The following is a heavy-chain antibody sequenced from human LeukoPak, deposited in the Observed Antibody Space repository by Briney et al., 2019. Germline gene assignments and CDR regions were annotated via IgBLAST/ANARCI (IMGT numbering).Heavy chain of an antibody. V-gene: IGHV4-4*07. CDR3: ARDILTMVRGVSYYYYYYMDV. Sequence: SETLSLTCTVSGGSISSYYWSWIRQPAGKGLEWIGRIYTSGSTNYNPSLKSRVTMSVDTSKNQFSLKLSSVTAADTAVYYCARDILTMVRGVSYYYYYYMDVWGKGTTVTVSS. CDR2: IYTSGST. J-gene: IGHJ6*03. CDR1: GGSISSYY. D-gene: IGHD3-10*01.